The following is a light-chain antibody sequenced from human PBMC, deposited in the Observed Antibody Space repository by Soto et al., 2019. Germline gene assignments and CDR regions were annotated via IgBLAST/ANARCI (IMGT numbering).Light chain of an antibody. CDR1: QSVSSN. Sequence: EIVMTQSPSTLSVSPGERVTLSCRASQSVSSNFAWYQQKPGQAPRLLIYDASNRATGIPARFSGSGSGTDFTLTISSLEPEDFAVYYCQQRSNWITFGQGTRLEIK. V-gene: IGKV3-11*01. CDR3: QQRSNWIT. CDR2: DAS. J-gene: IGKJ5*01.